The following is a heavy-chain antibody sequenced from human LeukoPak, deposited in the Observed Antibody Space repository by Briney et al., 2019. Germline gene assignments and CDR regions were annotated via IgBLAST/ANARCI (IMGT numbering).Heavy chain of an antibody. CDR2: IYSGGST. Sequence: GGSLRLSCAASGFTVSSNHMSWVRQAPGKGLEWVSVIYSGGSTYYADSVKGRFTISRDNSKNTLYLQMNSLRTEDTAVYYCAKDRDSGSGYYTWGLFDAWGQGTLVTVSS. CDR1: GFTVSSNH. CDR3: AKDRDSGSGYYTWGLFDA. J-gene: IGHJ5*02. D-gene: IGHD3-10*01. V-gene: IGHV3-53*01.